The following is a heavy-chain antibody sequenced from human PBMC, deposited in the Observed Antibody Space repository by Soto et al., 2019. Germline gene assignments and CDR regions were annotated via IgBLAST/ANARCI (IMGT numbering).Heavy chain of an antibody. CDR2: INPNSGGT. J-gene: IGHJ6*02. D-gene: IGHD2-2*02. Sequence: ASVNCYVNASGYTFTGDYMHWVRQAPGQVLDCIGWINPNSGGTNYAQKFQGRVTMTRNTSISTAYMELSRLRSDDTAVYYCARGGLYGWGYYGMEVWGQGTTVSVSS. CDR1: GYTFTGDY. V-gene: IGHV1-2*02. CDR3: ARGGLYGWGYYGMEV.